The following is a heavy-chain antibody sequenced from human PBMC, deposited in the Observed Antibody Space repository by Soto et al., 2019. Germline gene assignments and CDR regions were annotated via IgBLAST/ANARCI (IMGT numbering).Heavy chain of an antibody. CDR1: GFTLSGSA. V-gene: IGHV3-73*02. CDR3: TLSSEHRNGYGWFFDL. Sequence: EEQLVEAGGGLVQPGGSLKLSCAASGFTLSGSAIHWVRQASGKGLEWVGRIRSKASNYATAYAASVKGRFTISRDDSDDTPYLPMNSLHAEDSAVYYCTLSSEHRNGYGWFFDLWGRGSVVAVSS. D-gene: IGHD5-18*01. CDR2: IRSKASNYAT. J-gene: IGHJ2*01.